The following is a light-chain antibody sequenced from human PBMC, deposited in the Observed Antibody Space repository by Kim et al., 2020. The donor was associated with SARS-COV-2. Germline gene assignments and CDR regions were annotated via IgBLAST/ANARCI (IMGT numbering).Light chain of an antibody. CDR1: SGNSSED. CDR2: LNSDGSH. J-gene: IGLJ2*01. Sequence: VKLTCKLNSGNSSEDIAWHQQQPEKGPRYLMKLNSDGSHSKGDGIADSYSGSSSGDERYLTISSLQSEDEADYYCQTWGTGPYVVFGGGTQLTVL. CDR3: QTWGTGPYVV. V-gene: IGLV4-69*01.